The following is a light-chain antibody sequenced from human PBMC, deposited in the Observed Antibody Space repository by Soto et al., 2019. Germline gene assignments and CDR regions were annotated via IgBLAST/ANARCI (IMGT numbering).Light chain of an antibody. J-gene: IGLJ2*01. CDR2: EVS. Sequence: QSVLTQPASVSGSPGQSITFSCTGTSSDVGGYNYVSWYQQHPGKAPKLVIYEVSNRPSGVSNRFSGSKSGNTASLTISGLQAGDEADYYCSSYTSSSTLVVFGGGTKLTVL. CDR1: SSDVGGYNY. V-gene: IGLV2-14*01. CDR3: SSYTSSSTLVV.